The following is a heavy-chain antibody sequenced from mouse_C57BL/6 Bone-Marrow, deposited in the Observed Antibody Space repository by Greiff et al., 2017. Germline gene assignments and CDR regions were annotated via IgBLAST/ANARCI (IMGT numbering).Heavy chain of an antibody. CDR1: GFTFSSYA. CDR2: ISDGGSYT. V-gene: IGHV5-4*01. J-gene: IGHJ2*01. CDR3: ARDSADGYNY. Sequence: VQLQQSGGGLVKPGGSLKLSCAASGFTFSSYAMSWVRQTPEKRLEWVATISDGGSYTYYPDNVKGRFTISRDNAKNNLYLQMSNLKSEDTDMYYCARDSADGYNYWGQGTTLTVSS. D-gene: IGHD2-3*01.